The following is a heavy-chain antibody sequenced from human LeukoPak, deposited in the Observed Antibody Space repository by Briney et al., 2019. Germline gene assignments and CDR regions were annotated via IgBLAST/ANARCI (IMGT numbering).Heavy chain of an antibody. CDR3: ARVRGDYYFDY. CDR2: INQAGTEK. CDR1: GFTLSSYW. V-gene: IGHV3-7*05. D-gene: IGHD3-16*01. Sequence: GGSLRLSCAASGFTLSSYWISWVRHAPGKGLEWVVNINQAGTEKYYVDSVKGRLTVTRDNAKNSVYLQMKSLRAEDTAVYCCARVRGDYYFDYGGQGALVTVSS. J-gene: IGHJ4*02.